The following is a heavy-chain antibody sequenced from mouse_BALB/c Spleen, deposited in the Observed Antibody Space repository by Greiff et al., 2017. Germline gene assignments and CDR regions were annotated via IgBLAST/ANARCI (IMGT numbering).Heavy chain of an antibody. Sequence: EVQVVESGGGLVKPGGSLKLSCAASGFTFSSYAMSWVRQTPEKRLEWVASISSGGSTYYPDSVKGRFTISRDNARNILYLQMSSLRSEDTAMYYCARCYDGYSAWFAYWGQGTLVTVSA. J-gene: IGHJ3*01. CDR2: ISSGGST. D-gene: IGHD2-3*01. CDR3: ARCYDGYSAWFAY. CDR1: GFTFSSYA. V-gene: IGHV5-6-5*01.